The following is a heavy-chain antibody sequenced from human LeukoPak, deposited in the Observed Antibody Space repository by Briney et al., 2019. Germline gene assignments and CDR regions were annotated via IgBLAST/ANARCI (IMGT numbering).Heavy chain of an antibody. V-gene: IGHV3-49*03. CDR2: ISNKATGGTA. Sequence: GGSLRLSCSASGFTFGDYSMSWFRQAPGQGLGGVGFISNKATGGTAEYAASMKGIFTISRDQSDSIAYLQIDSLKTEDTAVYYCSREVRYFDWFQADYWGQGTLVTVSS. J-gene: IGHJ4*02. CDR3: SREVRYFDWFQADY. CDR1: GFTFGDYS. D-gene: IGHD3-9*01.